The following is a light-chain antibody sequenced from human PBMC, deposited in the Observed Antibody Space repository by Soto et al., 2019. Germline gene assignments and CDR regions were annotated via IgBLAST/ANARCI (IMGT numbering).Light chain of an antibody. CDR2: KAS. CDR1: QSINSW. Sequence: DIQMTQSPSTLSESVGDRVTITCRASQSINSWLDWYQQKPGKAPKLLIYKASSLESGVHSRFSGSGSGTEFTLTISSLQPDDCAAYYCQQYEIYPITFGQGTRLEIK. CDR3: QQYEIYPIT. V-gene: IGKV1-5*03. J-gene: IGKJ5*01.